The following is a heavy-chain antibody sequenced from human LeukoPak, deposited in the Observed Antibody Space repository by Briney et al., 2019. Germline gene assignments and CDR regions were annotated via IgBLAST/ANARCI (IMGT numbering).Heavy chain of an antibody. V-gene: IGHV1-2*04. CDR1: GYTFTGYY. D-gene: IGHD5-18*01. Sequence: ASVKVSCKASGYTFTGYYMHWVRRAPGQGLEWMGWINPNSGGTNYAQKFQGWVTMTRDTSISTAYMELSRLRSDDTAVYYCAREAQLWEEGDYYYYYGMDVWGQGTTVTVSS. CDR2: INPNSGGT. CDR3: AREAQLWEEGDYYYYYGMDV. J-gene: IGHJ6*02.